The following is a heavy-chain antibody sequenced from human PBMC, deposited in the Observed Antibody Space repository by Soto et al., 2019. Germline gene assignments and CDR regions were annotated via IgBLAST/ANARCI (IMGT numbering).Heavy chain of an antibody. J-gene: IGHJ6*01. V-gene: IGHV4-61*01. CDR1: RGSVSSATYY. CDR3: VRTRANNINSDHALSV. CDR2: IYYSGST. D-gene: IGHD1-26*01. Sequence: PSDTLSPTGCDCRGSVSSATYYWNWMRQPPGKPLEWIGYIYYSGSTNYNPSLKSRVTISLDTSNDRFSLRLSSVTAADTAVYYCVRTRANNINSDHALSVWAPGTTVSVS.